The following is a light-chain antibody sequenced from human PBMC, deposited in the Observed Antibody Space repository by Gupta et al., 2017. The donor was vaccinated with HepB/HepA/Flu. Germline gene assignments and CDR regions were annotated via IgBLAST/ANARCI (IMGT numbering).Light chain of an antibody. J-gene: IGKJ4*01. CDR2: LAS. Sequence: DIVMTQSPLSLPVTPGEPASISCRYSQSYLHSNGYNSLAWYLQKPGQSSQLLISLASNRASGVPDRFIGSGSGTDVTLKISSVEDEDVWVYYCMQALQTPLTFGGGTKVEIK. CDR3: MQALQTPLT. CDR1: QSYLHSNGYNS. V-gene: IGKV2-28*01.